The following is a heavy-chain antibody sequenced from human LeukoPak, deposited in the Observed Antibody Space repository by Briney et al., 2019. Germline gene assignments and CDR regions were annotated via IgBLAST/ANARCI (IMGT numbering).Heavy chain of an antibody. CDR2: INHSGST. CDR1: GGSFSGYY. D-gene: IGHD6-13*01. J-gene: IGHJ5*02. CDR3: ARENHGYSSSWINWFDP. V-gene: IGHV4-34*01. Sequence: SETLSLTCAVYGGSFSGYYWSWIRQPPGKGLEWIGEINHSGSTNYNPSLKSRVTISVDTSKNQFSLKLSSVTAADTAVYYCARENHGYSSSWINWFDPWGQGTLVTVSS.